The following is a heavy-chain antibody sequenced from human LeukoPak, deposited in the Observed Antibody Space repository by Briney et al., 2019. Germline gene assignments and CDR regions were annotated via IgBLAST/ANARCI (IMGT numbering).Heavy chain of an antibody. Sequence: GGSLRLSSAVSGFPFSVYYVSWIRQAPGKGVEWISYIGLNGYPLDYADSVKGRFTISRDNARNSLYLDMNSLRAEDTGVYYCARKDFSSGSFNYWGQGTLVTVSS. CDR2: IGLNGYPL. CDR1: GFPFSVYY. D-gene: IGHD3-22*01. J-gene: IGHJ4*02. CDR3: ARKDFSSGSFNY. V-gene: IGHV3-11*04.